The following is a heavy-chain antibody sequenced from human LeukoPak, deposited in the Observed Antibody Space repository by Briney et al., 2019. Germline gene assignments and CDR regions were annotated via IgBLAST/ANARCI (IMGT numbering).Heavy chain of an antibody. V-gene: IGHV3-23*01. Sequence: PGGSLRLSCAASGFTFSSYAMNWVRQAPGKGLEWVSAISGSGGSTYYADSVKGRFTISRDSSKNTLYLQMNSLRAEDTAVYYCAKVDSGIVATGSPYFDYWGQGTLVTVSS. CDR3: AKVDSGIVATGSPYFDY. CDR2: ISGSGGST. CDR1: GFTFSSYA. J-gene: IGHJ4*02. D-gene: IGHD6-13*01.